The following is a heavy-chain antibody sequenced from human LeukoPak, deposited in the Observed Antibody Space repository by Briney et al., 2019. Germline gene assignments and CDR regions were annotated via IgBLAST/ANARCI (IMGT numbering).Heavy chain of an antibody. D-gene: IGHD1-26*01. CDR1: GFTFSSYG. J-gene: IGHJ4*02. CDR2: IRYDGSNK. Sequence: GGSLRLSCAASGFTFSSYGMHWVRQAPGKGLEWVAFIRYDGSNKYYADSVKGRFTISRDNAKNSLYLQMNSLRAEDTAVYYCARVKLYSGSYYGPFDYWGQGTLVTVSS. V-gene: IGHV3-30*02. CDR3: ARVKLYSGSYYGPFDY.